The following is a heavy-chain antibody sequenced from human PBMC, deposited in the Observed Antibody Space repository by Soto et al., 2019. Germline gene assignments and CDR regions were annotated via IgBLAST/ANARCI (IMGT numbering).Heavy chain of an antibody. CDR1: GGTFSSYA. CDR3: ARGKIAAAGTPSPIPTHFDY. D-gene: IGHD6-13*01. J-gene: IGHJ4*02. Sequence: GASVKVSCKASGGTFSSYAISWVRQAPGQGLEWMGGIIPIFGTANYAQKFQGRVTITADKSTSTAYMELSSLRSEDTAVYYCARGKIAAAGTPSPIPTHFDYWGQGTLVTVSS. V-gene: IGHV1-69*06. CDR2: IIPIFGTA.